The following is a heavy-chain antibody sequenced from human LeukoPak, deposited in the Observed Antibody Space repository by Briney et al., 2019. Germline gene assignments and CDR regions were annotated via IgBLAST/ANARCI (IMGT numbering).Heavy chain of an antibody. Sequence: PSETLSLTCTVSGYSISSGYYWGWIRQPPGKGLEWIGSIYYSGSTYYNPSLKSRVTISVDTSKNQFSLKLSSVTAADTAVYYCARDCGGAHYWGQGTLVTVSS. CDR2: IYYSGST. CDR3: ARDCGGAHY. V-gene: IGHV4-38-2*02. CDR1: GYSISSGYY. D-gene: IGHD3-16*01. J-gene: IGHJ4*02.